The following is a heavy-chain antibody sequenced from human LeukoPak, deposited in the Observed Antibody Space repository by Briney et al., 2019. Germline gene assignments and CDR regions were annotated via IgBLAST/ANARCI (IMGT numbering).Heavy chain of an antibody. V-gene: IGHV5-51*01. CDR3: ARGGSGTWYDDIQFFAY. J-gene: IGHJ4*02. Sequence: GESLKISCRASGYSFSNYWIGWVRQMPGEGLEWMGIINPGDSDTRYSPSFRGQVTMSVDKSSSTAYLQWSSLKASDTAMYYCARGGSGTWYDDIQFFAYWGQGTLVTVSS. CDR2: INPGDSDT. D-gene: IGHD6-13*01. CDR1: GYSFSNYW.